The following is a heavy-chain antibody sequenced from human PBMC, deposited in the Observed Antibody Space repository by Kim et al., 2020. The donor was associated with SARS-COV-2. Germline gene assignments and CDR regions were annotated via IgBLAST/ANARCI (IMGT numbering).Heavy chain of an antibody. Sequence: SETLSLTCTVSGGSISSSSYYWGWIRQPPGKGLEWIGSIYYSGSTYYNPSLKSRVTISVDTSKNQFSLKLSSVTAADTAVYYCARLRPSIAARQVLFRPIDYWGQGTLVTVSS. V-gene: IGHV4-39*01. CDR3: ARLRPSIAARQVLFRPIDY. J-gene: IGHJ4*02. D-gene: IGHD6-6*01. CDR1: GGSISSSSYY. CDR2: IYYSGST.